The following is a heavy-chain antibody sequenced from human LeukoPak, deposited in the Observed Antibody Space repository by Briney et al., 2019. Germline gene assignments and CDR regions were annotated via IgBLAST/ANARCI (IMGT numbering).Heavy chain of an antibody. CDR3: ARGPPPYGYTPYYFDY. CDR2: INTNTGNP. Sequence: ASVKVSCKASGYTFTSYAMNWVRQAPGQGLEWMGWINTNTGNPTYAQGFTGRFVFSLDTSVSTAYLQISSLKAEDTAVYYCARGPPPYGYTPYYFDYWGQGALVTVSS. D-gene: IGHD3-16*01. V-gene: IGHV7-4-1*02. CDR1: GYTFTSYA. J-gene: IGHJ4*02.